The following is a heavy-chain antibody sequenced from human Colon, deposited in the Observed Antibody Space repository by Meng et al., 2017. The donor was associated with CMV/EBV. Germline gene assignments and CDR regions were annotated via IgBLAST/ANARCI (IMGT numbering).Heavy chain of an antibody. CDR3: ARPGYSSAWPDY. J-gene: IGHJ4*02. CDR2: IRNKADGSTA. V-gene: IGHV3-72*01. D-gene: IGHD6-19*01. CDR1: ILTFIDHY. Sequence: ASILTFIDHYMDWVRQAPGKGLEWVGRIRNKADGSTAEYAASVKGRFTISRDDSKSSLYLQMNSLKTEDTAVYYCARPGYSSAWPDYWGQGILVTVSS.